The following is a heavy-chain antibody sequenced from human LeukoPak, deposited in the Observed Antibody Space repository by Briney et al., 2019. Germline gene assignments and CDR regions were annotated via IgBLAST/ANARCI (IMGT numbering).Heavy chain of an antibody. CDR2: ISGSGGST. J-gene: IGHJ2*01. D-gene: IGHD5-24*01. CDR1: EFTFSSYV. V-gene: IGHV3-23*01. CDR3: AKGEMATIGPYWYFDL. Sequence: GGSLRLSCAASEFTFSSYVMHWVRQAPGKGLEWVSAISGSGGSTYYADSVKGRFTISRDNSKNTLYLQMNSLRAEDTAVYYCAKGEMATIGPYWYFDLWGRGTLVTVSS.